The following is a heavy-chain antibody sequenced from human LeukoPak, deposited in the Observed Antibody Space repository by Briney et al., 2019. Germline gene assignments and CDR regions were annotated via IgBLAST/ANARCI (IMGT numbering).Heavy chain of an antibody. Sequence: SETLSLTCTVSGDSISTGSYYWSWIRQPAGKGLEWIGRIYASGTTNYNASLKSRVTISIDTSNNQFSLKLNSVTAADTAVYYCKMGYSSGWEPYYLDSWGQGILVTVSS. CDR2: IYASGTT. D-gene: IGHD6-19*01. V-gene: IGHV4-61*02. CDR3: KMGYSSGWEPYYLDS. J-gene: IGHJ4*02. CDR1: GDSISTGSYY.